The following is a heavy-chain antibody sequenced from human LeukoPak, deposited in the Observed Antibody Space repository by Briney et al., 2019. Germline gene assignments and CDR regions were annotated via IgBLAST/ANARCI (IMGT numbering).Heavy chain of an antibody. Sequence: SETLSLTCTVSGGSISSSSYYWGWIRQPPGKGLEWIGSIYYSGSTYYNPSLKSRVTISVDTSKNQFSPKLSSVTAADTAVYYCARRVGWLQLYFDYWGQGTLVTVSS. V-gene: IGHV4-39*01. D-gene: IGHD5-24*01. CDR1: GGSISSSSYY. CDR3: ARRVGWLQLYFDY. J-gene: IGHJ4*02. CDR2: IYYSGST.